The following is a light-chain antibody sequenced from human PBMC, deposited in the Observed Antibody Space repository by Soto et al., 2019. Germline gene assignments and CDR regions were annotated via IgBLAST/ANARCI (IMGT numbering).Light chain of an antibody. CDR1: SGDIGSHNL. Sequence: QSVLTQPASVSGSPGQSITISCTGGSGDIGSHNLVSWYQQYLGKAPKVIIYATTKRPSGVSDRFSGSKSGSVASLTISGLQADDDANYYCCSHVNDFTHWIFGGGTQLTVL. CDR2: ATT. J-gene: IGLJ3*02. CDR3: CSHVNDFTHWI. V-gene: IGLV2-23*01.